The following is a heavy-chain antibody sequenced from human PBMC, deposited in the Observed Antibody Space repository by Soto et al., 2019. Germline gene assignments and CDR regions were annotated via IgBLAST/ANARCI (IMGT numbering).Heavy chain of an antibody. CDR2: ITSDGKSK. Sequence: GGSLRLSCAASGFNFSNHWMHWVRQRPGEGLVWVSRITSDGKSKAYAESVKGRFAISRDNAKNTLYLQMNGLTAEDTAVYYCARESGDWPLNWFDPWCLATLVNVSS. J-gene: IGHJ5*02. CDR1: GFNFSNHW. CDR3: ARESGDWPLNWFDP. V-gene: IGHV3-74*01. D-gene: IGHD2-21*02.